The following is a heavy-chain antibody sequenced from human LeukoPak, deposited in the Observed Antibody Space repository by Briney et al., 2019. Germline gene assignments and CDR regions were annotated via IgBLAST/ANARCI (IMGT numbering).Heavy chain of an antibody. CDR2: IDPYTGNT. CDR1: GYNFVGYY. Sequence: ASVKVSCKASGYNFVGYYLHWVRQAPGQGLEWMAWIDPYTGNTHYAQKFQGRITVTRDTSLSTTYMELNWLTSYDTALYYCAREYSASEHWGQGTLLTVSS. V-gene: IGHV1-2*02. D-gene: IGHD5-12*01. CDR3: AREYSASEH. J-gene: IGHJ1*01.